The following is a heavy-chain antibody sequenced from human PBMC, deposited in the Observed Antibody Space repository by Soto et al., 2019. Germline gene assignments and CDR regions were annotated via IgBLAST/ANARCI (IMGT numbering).Heavy chain of an antibody. V-gene: IGHV3-48*01. J-gene: IGHJ5*02. CDR1: GFTFSSYS. CDR3: ARDGCSGSNCLNWFDP. CDR2: ISSSSTTK. Sequence: EVQLVESGGGLVQPGGSLRLSCAASGFTFSSYSMNWVRQAPGKGLEWVSYISSSSTTKYDADSVKGRFTISRDNAKNSLYLQMNSLRAEETAVYYCARDGCSGSNCLNWFDPWGQGTLVTVSS. D-gene: IGHD2-15*01.